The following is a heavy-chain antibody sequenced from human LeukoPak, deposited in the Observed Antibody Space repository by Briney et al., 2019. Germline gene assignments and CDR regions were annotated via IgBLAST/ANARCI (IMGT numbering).Heavy chain of an antibody. CDR1: GGTFSSYA. J-gene: IGHJ4*02. CDR3: AREDYDYVWGSYRYPFDY. V-gene: IGHV1-69*04. Sequence: ASVKVSCKASGGTFSSYAISWVRQAPGQGLEWMGRIIPILGIANYAQKFQGRVTITADKSTSTAYMELSSLRSEDTAVYYCAREDYDYVWGSYRYPFDYWRQGTLVTVSS. CDR2: IIPILGIA. D-gene: IGHD3-16*02.